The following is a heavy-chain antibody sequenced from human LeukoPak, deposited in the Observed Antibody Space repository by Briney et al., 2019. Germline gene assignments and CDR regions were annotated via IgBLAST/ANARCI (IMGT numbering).Heavy chain of an antibody. CDR3: AREVYCSSTSCYIGGGVDY. CDR2: IYTSGST. V-gene: IGHV4-61*02. D-gene: IGHD2-2*02. Sequence: PSQTLSLTCTVSGGSISSGSYYWSWIRQPAGKGLEWIGRIYTSGSTNYNPSLKSRVTISVDTSKNQFSLKLSSATAADTAVYYCAREVYCSSTSCYIGGGVDYWGQGTLVTVSS. CDR1: GGSISSGSYY. J-gene: IGHJ4*02.